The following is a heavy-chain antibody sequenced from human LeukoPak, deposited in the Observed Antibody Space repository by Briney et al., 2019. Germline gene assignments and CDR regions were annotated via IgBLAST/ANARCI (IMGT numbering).Heavy chain of an antibody. CDR1: GYTFTGYY. V-gene: IGHV1-2*02. CDR3: ARDSGYYGSGSYYY. Sequence: ASVKVSCKASGYTFTGYYMHWVRQAPGQGLEWMGWINPNSGGTDYAQKFQGRVIMTRDTSISTAYMELSRLRSDDTAVYYCARDSGYYGSGSYYYWGQGTLVTVSS. D-gene: IGHD3-10*01. CDR2: INPNSGGT. J-gene: IGHJ4*02.